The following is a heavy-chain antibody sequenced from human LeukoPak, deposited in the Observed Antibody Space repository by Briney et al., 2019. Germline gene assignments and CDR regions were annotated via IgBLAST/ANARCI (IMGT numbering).Heavy chain of an antibody. V-gene: IGHV4-59*01. Sequence: SETLSPTCTVSGGSISSYYWSWVRQPPGKGLEWVGYIYYSGSTNYNPSLKSRVTISVDTSKNQFSLKLSSVTAADTAVYYCAREGSRGWYPGGFDPWGQGTLVTVSS. CDR1: GGSISSYY. CDR2: IYYSGST. J-gene: IGHJ5*02. D-gene: IGHD6-19*01. CDR3: AREGSRGWYPGGFDP.